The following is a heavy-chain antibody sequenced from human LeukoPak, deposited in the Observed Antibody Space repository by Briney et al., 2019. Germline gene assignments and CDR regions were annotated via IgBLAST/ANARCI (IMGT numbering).Heavy chain of an antibody. CDR1: GFTFSSFA. D-gene: IGHD3-10*01. CDR3: AKIRGDWDY. Sequence: PGGSLRLSCAASGFTFSSFATSWVRQAPGKGLEWVSGISGSGGSTYYADSVKGRFTISRDNSKNTLYLQMNSLRAEDTAVYYCAKIRGDWDYWGRGTLVTVSP. J-gene: IGHJ4*02. V-gene: IGHV3-23*01. CDR2: ISGSGGST.